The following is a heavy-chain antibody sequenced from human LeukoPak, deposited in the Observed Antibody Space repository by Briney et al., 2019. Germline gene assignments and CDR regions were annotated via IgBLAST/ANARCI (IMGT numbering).Heavy chain of an antibody. Sequence: GGSLRLSCAISGFTFSSYGMHWVRQAPGKGLEWVAVISNDGSNKYYADSVKARFTISRDNSKNTLYLQMNSLRAEDTAVYYCARGYISSSYPPCFDYWGQGTLVTVSS. CDR1: GFTFSSYG. CDR3: ARGYISSSYPPCFDY. D-gene: IGHD6-13*01. CDR2: ISNDGSNK. J-gene: IGHJ4*02. V-gene: IGHV3-30*03.